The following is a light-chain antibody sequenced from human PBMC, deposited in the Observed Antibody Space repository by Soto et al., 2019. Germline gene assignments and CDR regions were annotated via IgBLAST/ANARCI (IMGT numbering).Light chain of an antibody. J-gene: IGKJ4*01. CDR1: QSISSY. CDR2: DAS. V-gene: IGKV3-11*01. CDR3: QQRNSWPLT. Sequence: EIVLTQSPATLSLSPGERATLSCRASQSISSYLAWYQQKPGQAPRLLICDASYRATGIPARFSGSGSGTEFTLTISSLEPEDFAVYYCQQRNSWPLTFGGGTNVEIK.